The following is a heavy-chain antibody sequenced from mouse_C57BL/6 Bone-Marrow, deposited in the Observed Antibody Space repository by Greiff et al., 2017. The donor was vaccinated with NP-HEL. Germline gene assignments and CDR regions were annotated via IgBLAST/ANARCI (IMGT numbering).Heavy chain of an antibody. CDR2: IYPRDGST. Sequence: VQGVESDAELVKPGASVKISCKVSGYTFTDHTIHWMKQRPEQGLEWIGYIYPRDGSTKYNEKFKGKATLTADKSSSTAYMQLNSLTSEDSAVYFCARERDYDYWFAYWGQGTLVTVSA. V-gene: IGHV1-78*01. J-gene: IGHJ3*01. D-gene: IGHD2-4*01. CDR1: GYTFTDHT. CDR3: ARERDYDYWFAY.